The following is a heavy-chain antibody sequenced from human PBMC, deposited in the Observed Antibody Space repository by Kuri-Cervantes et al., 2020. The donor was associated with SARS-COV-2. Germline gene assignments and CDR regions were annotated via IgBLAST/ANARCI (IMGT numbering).Heavy chain of an antibody. J-gene: IGHJ4*02. V-gene: IGHV3-74*01. CDR1: GFTFSSYW. CDR3: ARAYGDYVFREGLDS. Sequence: GESLKISCAASGFTFSSYWMHWVRQAPGKGLVWVSHINSDGSSTSYADSVKGRFTISRDNAKNSLYLQMNSLRAEDTALYYCARAYGDYVFREGLDSWGQGTLVTVSS. CDR2: INSDGSST. D-gene: IGHD4-17*01.